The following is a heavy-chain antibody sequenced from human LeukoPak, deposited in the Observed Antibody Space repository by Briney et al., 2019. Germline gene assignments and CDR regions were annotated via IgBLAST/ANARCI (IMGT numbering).Heavy chain of an antibody. CDR3: AKSFIGILRGFDY. J-gene: IGHJ4*02. CDR1: GSTFSSSA. CDR2: TTGSGVST. Sequence: GGSLRLSCVATGSTFSSSAMTWVRQAPGKGLEWVSGTTGSGVSTYYADSVKGRFTISRDNSKNTLDLQMNSLRAEDTAVYYCAKSFIGILRGFDYWGQGTLVTVSS. D-gene: IGHD3-16*02. V-gene: IGHV3-23*01.